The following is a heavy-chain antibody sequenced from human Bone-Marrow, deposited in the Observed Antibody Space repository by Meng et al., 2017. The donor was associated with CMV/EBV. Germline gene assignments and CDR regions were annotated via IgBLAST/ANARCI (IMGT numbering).Heavy chain of an antibody. D-gene: IGHD6-13*01. Sequence: GESLKISCAASGFTFSSYWMSWVRQAPGKGLEWVANIKQDGSEKYYVDSVKGRFTISRDNAKNSLYLQMNSLRAEDTAVYYCARGRIAAAGTPLFDPWGQGTLVTVSS. CDR2: IKQDGSEK. V-gene: IGHV3-7*01. CDR1: GFTFSSYW. J-gene: IGHJ5*02. CDR3: ARGRIAAAGTPLFDP.